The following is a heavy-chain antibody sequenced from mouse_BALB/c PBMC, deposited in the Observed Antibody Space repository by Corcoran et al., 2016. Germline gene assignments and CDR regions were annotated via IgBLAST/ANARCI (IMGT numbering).Heavy chain of an antibody. Sequence: QIQLVQSGPELKKPGETVKISCKASGYTFTNYGMNWVKQAPGKGLKWMGWINTYTGEPTYADDFKGRFAFSSETSASTAYLQINNLKNEDTATYFCARKGGNYGAMDYWGQGTSVTVSS. CDR1: GYTFTNYG. J-gene: IGHJ4*01. CDR3: ARKGGNYGAMDY. CDR2: INTYTGEP. D-gene: IGHD2-1*01. V-gene: IGHV9-3-1*01.